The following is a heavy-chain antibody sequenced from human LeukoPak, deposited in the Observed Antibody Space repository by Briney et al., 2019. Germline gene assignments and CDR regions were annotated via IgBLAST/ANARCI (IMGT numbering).Heavy chain of an antibody. CDR1: GGSISSSNW. V-gene: IGHV4-4*02. J-gene: IGHJ4*02. D-gene: IGHD5-24*01. CDR3: ARDEGLHEYFDY. Sequence: PSGTLSLTCAVSGGSISSSNWWSWVRQPPGKGLEWIGEIYHSGSTNYNPSLKSRVTISVDTSKNQFSLKLSSVTAADTAVYYCARDEGLHEYFDYWGQGTLVTVSS. CDR2: IYHSGST.